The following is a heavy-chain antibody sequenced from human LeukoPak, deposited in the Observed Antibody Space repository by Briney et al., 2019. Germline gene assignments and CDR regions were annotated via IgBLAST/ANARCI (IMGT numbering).Heavy chain of an antibody. J-gene: IGHJ4*02. CDR2: IKQDGSEK. D-gene: IGHD6-19*01. Sequence: GGSLRLSCAASGCTFSSYWMSWVRQAPGKGLEWVANIKQDGSEKYYVDSVKGRFTNSRDNAKNSLYLQMNSLRAEDTAVYYCARQKQWLAVYYFDYWGQGTLVTVSS. V-gene: IGHV3-7*01. CDR3: ARQKQWLAVYYFDY. CDR1: GCTFSSYW.